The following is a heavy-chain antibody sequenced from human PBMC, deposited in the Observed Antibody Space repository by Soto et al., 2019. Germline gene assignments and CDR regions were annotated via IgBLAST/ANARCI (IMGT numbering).Heavy chain of an antibody. D-gene: IGHD6-13*01. J-gene: IGHJ2*01. Sequence: GGSLRLSCAASGFTFSSYAMSWVRQAPGKGLEWVSAISGSGGSTYNADSVKGRFTISRDNSKNTLYLQMNSLRAEDTAVYYCAAGSWGEYFDLWGRGTLVTVSS. V-gene: IGHV3-23*01. CDR1: GFTFSSYA. CDR3: AAGSWGEYFDL. CDR2: ISGSGGST.